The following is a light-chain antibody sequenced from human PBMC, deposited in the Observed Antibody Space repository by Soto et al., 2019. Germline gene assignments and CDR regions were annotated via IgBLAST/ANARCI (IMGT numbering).Light chain of an antibody. V-gene: IGLV1-40*01. Sequence: QSVLTQPPSVSGAPGQRVTISCTGANSNIGAGYDVHWYQRLPGTAPKLLIFANSNRPSGVPDRFSGSKSGTSASLAITGLQPEDEADYYCQSFDSSLSPVLFGGGTKLTVL. CDR3: QSFDSSLSPVL. CDR2: ANS. J-gene: IGLJ3*02. CDR1: NSNIGAGYD.